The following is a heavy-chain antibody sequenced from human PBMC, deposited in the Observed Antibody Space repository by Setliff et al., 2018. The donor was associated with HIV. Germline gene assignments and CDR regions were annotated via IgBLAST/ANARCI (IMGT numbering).Heavy chain of an antibody. V-gene: IGHV1-3*03. Sequence: ASVKVSCKASGYTFRAYGIHWMRQAPGQRLEYLGWINTANGNTKYSQDLQGRVSITSDTSASTSYMELSGLRSRDMAVYYCARGPLFGDQYYPYHYMDVWGKGTTVTVSS. J-gene: IGHJ6*03. CDR1: GYTFRAYG. CDR3: ARGPLFGDQYYPYHYMDV. CDR2: INTANGNT. D-gene: IGHD3-3*01.